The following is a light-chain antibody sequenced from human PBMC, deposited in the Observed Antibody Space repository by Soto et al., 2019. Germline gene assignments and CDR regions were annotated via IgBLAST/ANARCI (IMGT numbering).Light chain of an antibody. CDR3: SSYTTSSTQV. Sequence: QSVLTQPASVSGSPGQSITISCTGTSSDVGGYNFVSWYQHHPGKAPQLIISDVSNRPSGVSNRFSGSKSGNTASLTISGLQAEDEADYYCSSYTTSSTQVFGGGTKLTVL. J-gene: IGLJ2*01. CDR1: SSDVGGYNF. CDR2: DVS. V-gene: IGLV2-14*01.